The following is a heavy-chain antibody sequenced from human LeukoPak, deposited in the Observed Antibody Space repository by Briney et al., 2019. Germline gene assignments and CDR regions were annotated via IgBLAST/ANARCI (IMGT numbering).Heavy chain of an antibody. J-gene: IGHJ4*02. Sequence: GGSLRLSCAASGFTFSTSSMNWVRQAPGKGLEWVSYISRSGSTIYYADSVKGRFTISRDNAKNSLYLQMNSLRAEDTAVYYCARDKDGYNPTHFDYWGQGTLVTVSS. D-gene: IGHD5-24*01. CDR1: GFTFSTSS. CDR2: ISRSGSTI. CDR3: ARDKDGYNPTHFDY. V-gene: IGHV3-48*04.